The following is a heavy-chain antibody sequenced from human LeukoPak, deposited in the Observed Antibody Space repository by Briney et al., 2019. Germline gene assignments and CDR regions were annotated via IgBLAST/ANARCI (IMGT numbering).Heavy chain of an antibody. V-gene: IGHV1-18*01. Sequence: ASVKVSCKASGYNFINYGITWVRLAPGQGLEWMGLINSNNGKTEYIQTLQGRVTMSTDTATSTVYMELRSLRSDDTAVYFCARKGSPVAGKRNWFDPWGQGTLVIVSS. CDR2: INSNNGKT. D-gene: IGHD6-19*01. J-gene: IGHJ5*02. CDR3: ARKGSPVAGKRNWFDP. CDR1: GYNFINYG.